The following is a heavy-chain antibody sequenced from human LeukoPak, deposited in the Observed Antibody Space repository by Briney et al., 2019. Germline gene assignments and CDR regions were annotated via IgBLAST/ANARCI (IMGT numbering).Heavy chain of an antibody. D-gene: IGHD6-13*01. CDR1: GFTFAFYA. V-gene: IGHV3-23*01. CDR2: ISANGDNT. CDR3: AKYENTWYERGYFDY. J-gene: IGHJ4*02. Sequence: GGSLRLSCAASGFTFAFYAMTWVRQAPGKGLEWVSTISANGDNTYYADSVKVRFTLSRDKSKNTLYLQMNSLRAEDTAVYYCAKYENTWYERGYFDYWGQGTLVTVSS.